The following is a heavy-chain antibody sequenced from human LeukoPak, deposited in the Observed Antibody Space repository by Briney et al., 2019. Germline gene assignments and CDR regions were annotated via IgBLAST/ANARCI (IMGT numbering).Heavy chain of an antibody. CDR2: MNPNSGNT. CDR3: ARGLAEAFDI. CDR1: GGTFSSYA. V-gene: IGHV1-8*02. D-gene: IGHD3-3*02. Sequence: GASVKVSCKASGGTFSSYAINWVRQATGQGLEWMGWMNPNSGNTGYAQKFQGRVTMTRNTSISTAYMELSSLRSEDTAVYYCARGLAEAFDIWGQGTMVTVSS. J-gene: IGHJ3*02.